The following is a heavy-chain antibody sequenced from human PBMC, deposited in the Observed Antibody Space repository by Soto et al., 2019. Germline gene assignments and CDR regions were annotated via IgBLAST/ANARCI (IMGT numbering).Heavy chain of an antibody. CDR2: INPKSGGT. CDR1: GYRFTDYH. Sequence: ASVKVSCKASGYRFTDYHIHWVRQAPGQGLEWLGRINPKSGGTSTAQKFQGWVTMTRERSISTVYMELTRLRSDDTAVYFCARGHSTDCSNGVCSFFFNHEMDVWGQGTTVTVSS. V-gene: IGHV1-2*04. CDR3: ARGHSTDCSNGVCSFFFNHEMDV. J-gene: IGHJ6*02. D-gene: IGHD2-8*01.